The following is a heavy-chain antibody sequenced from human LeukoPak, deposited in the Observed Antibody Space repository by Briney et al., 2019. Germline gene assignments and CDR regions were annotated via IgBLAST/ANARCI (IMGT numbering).Heavy chain of an antibody. CDR2: ISSSGSTI. CDR3: ARETPRRGETRDGYR. Sequence: GGSLRLSCAASGFTFSDYYMTWIRQTPGKGLEWVSYISSSGSTIYYADSVKGRFTISRDNAKNSLYLQMNSLRAEDTAVYYCARETPRRGETRDGYRWGQGTLVTVSS. V-gene: IGHV3-11*04. CDR1: GFTFSDYY. D-gene: IGHD5-24*01. J-gene: IGHJ4*02.